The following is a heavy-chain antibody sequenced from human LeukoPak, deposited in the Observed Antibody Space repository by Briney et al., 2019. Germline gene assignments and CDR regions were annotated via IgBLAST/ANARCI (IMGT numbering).Heavy chain of an antibody. Sequence: GGSLRLSCAASGFTFSSYAMHWARPAPGEGLEWVAVISYDGSNKYYADSVKGRFTISRDTSKKTLYLQMDSLRAEDTAVYYCARDSAFYSNYYYYGMDVWGQGTTVTVSS. J-gene: IGHJ6*02. D-gene: IGHD4-11*01. V-gene: IGHV3-30-3*01. CDR2: ISYDGSNK. CDR3: ARDSAFYSNYYYYGMDV. CDR1: GFTFSSYA.